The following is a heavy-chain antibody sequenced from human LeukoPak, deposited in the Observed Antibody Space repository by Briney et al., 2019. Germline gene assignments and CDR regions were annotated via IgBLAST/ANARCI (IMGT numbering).Heavy chain of an antibody. CDR3: AIPIDDYGGPSLDY. CDR1: GGTFSSYA. Sequence: PAASVKVSCKASGGTFSSYAISWVRQAPGQGLEWMGRIIPIFGIANYAQKFQGRVTITADKSTSTAYMELSSLRSEDTAVYYCAIPIDDYGGPSLDYWGQGTLVTVSS. D-gene: IGHD4-23*01. V-gene: IGHV1-69*04. CDR2: IIPIFGIA. J-gene: IGHJ4*02.